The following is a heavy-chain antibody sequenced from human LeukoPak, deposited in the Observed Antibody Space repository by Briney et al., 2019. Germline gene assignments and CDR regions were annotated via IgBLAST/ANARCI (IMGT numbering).Heavy chain of an antibody. V-gene: IGHV4-30-4*08. CDR3: ARGDTMVRGVFDY. CDR1: GGSISSGAYG. Sequence: PPQTLSLACTVAGGSISSGAYGWGWLLEPPWKGLDWTGFIFYSGSTYYNPSLKSRVTISVDTSKNQFSLKLSSVTAADTAVYYCARGDTMVRGVFDYWGQGTLVTVSS. CDR2: IFYSGST. D-gene: IGHD3-10*01. J-gene: IGHJ4*02.